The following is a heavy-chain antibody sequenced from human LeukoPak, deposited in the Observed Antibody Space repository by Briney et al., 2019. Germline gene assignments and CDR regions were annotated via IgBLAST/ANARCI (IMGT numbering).Heavy chain of an antibody. CDR3: ARDSGSSAYYYYIMDV. Sequence: GGSLRLSCAASGFTFSSYAMTWVRQAPGKGLEWLSLMSHDGSTRYYVDSVKGRFTISRDNSKNTLYLQMNTLRAEDTAVYYCARDSGSSAYYYYIMDVWGQGTTVTVSS. V-gene: IGHV3-30-3*01. J-gene: IGHJ6*02. D-gene: IGHD1-26*01. CDR2: MSHDGSTR. CDR1: GFTFSSYA.